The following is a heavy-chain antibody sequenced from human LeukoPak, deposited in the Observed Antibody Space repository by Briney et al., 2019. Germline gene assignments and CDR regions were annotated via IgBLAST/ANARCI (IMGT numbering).Heavy chain of an antibody. CDR2: IYYSGST. V-gene: IGHV4-31*03. CDR3: AREAVVTTNYYYHGMDV. CDR1: GGSISSGGYY. J-gene: IGHJ6*02. D-gene: IGHD2-21*02. Sequence: PSETLSLTCTVSGGSISSGGYYWSWIRQHPGKGLEWIGYIYYSGSTYYNPSLKSRVTISVDTSKNQFSLKLSSVTAADTAVYYCAREAVVTTNYYYHGMDVWGQGTTVTVSS.